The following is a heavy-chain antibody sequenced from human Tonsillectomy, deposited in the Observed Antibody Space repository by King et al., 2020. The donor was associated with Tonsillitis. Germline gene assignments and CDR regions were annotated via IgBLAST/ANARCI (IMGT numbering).Heavy chain of an antibody. CDR3: ARAPKQTDMGRGVIISGKFDY. CDR2: INPSGGST. CDR1: GYTFTSYY. J-gene: IGHJ4*02. V-gene: IGHV1-46*01. Sequence: QLVQSGAEVKKPGASVKVSCKASGYTFTSYYMHWVRQAPGQGLEWMGIINPSGGSTSYAQKFQGRVTMTRDTSTSTVYMELSSLRSEDTAVYYCARAPKQTDMGRGVIISGKFDYWGQGTLVTVSS. D-gene: IGHD3-10*01.